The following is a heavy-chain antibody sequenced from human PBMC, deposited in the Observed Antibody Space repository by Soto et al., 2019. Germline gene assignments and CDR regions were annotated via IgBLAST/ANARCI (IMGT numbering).Heavy chain of an antibody. CDR3: ARLKPSDWDYYYGMDV. D-gene: IGHD3-9*01. CDR1: IGSISSYY. V-gene: IGHV4-59*01. CDR2: IYYSGST. Sequence: PSETLSLTCAVSIGSISSYYWSWIRQPPGKGLEWIGYIYYSGSTNYSPSLKSRVTILVDMSKNQFSLKLRSVTAADTAVYYCARLKPSDWDYYYGMDVWGQGTTVTVSS. J-gene: IGHJ6*02.